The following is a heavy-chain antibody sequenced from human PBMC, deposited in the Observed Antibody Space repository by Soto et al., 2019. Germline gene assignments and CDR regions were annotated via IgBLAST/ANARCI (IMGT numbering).Heavy chain of an antibody. CDR1: GGPFSSYA. CDR3: ASGTMWELHQYFDY. Sequence: QVQLVQSGAEVKKPGSSVQVSCKASGGPFSSYAISWVRQAPGQGLEWMGGIIPIFGTANYAQKFQGRVTITADESTSTAYMELSSLRSEDTAVYYCASGTMWELHQYFDYWGQGTLVTGSS. CDR2: IIPIFGTA. V-gene: IGHV1-69*12. D-gene: IGHD1-26*01. J-gene: IGHJ4*02.